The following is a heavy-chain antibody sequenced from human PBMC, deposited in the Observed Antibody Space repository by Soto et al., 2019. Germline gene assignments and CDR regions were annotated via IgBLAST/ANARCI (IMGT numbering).Heavy chain of an antibody. Sequence: ASVKVSCKASGYTFTGYYMHWVRQAPGQGLEWVGWINPNSGGTNYAQKFQGWVTMTRDTSISTAYMELSRLRSDDTAVYYCARDMNSGYDYYFDYWGQGTLVTVS. J-gene: IGHJ4*02. CDR3: ARDMNSGYDYYFDY. CDR1: GYTFTGYY. D-gene: IGHD5-12*01. CDR2: INPNSGGT. V-gene: IGHV1-2*04.